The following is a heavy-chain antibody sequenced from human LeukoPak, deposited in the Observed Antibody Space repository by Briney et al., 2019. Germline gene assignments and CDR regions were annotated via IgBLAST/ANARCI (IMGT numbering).Heavy chain of an antibody. CDR3: ARLIGTTNFDY. J-gene: IGHJ4*02. CDR1: GFTFSSYS. CDR2: INQEGSEK. D-gene: IGHD1-7*01. V-gene: IGHV3-7*01. Sequence: PGGSLRLSCAASGFTFSSYSMNWVRQAPGKGLEWVANINQEGSEKHYVDSVKGRFTISRDNAKNSLYLQMNSLRAEDTAVYYCARLIGTTNFDYWGQGTLVTVSS.